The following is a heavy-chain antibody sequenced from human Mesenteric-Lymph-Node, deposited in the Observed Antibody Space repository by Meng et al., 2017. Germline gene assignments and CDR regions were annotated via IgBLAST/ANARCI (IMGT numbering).Heavy chain of an antibody. D-gene: IGHD3-10*01. CDR1: GFSLNNYW. V-gene: IGHV3-74*01. CDR3: ARDSGKASFDY. CDR2: IKSDGRSI. J-gene: IGHJ4*02. Sequence: EVQLVESGGGLAQPGGALRLSCVVSGFSLNNYWMFWVRQGPGKGLVWVARIKSDGRSIDYVDSVKGRFTISRDTVKNTLYLQMNSLRAEDTAVYYCARDSGKASFDYWGQGTLVTVSS.